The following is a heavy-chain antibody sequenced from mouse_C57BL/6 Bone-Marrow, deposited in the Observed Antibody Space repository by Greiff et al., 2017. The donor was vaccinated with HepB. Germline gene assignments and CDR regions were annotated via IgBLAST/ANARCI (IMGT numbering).Heavy chain of an antibody. J-gene: IGHJ4*01. CDR1: GYTFTSYW. CDR3: AQYGDGYYEVMDY. V-gene: IGHV1-55*01. Sequence: QVQLQQPGAELVKPGASVKMSCKASGYTFTSYWITWVKQRPGQGLEWIGDIYPGSGSTNYNEKFKSKATLTVDTSSSTAYMQLSSLTSEDSAVYYCAQYGDGYYEVMDYWGQGTSVTVSS. D-gene: IGHD2-3*01. CDR2: IYPGSGST.